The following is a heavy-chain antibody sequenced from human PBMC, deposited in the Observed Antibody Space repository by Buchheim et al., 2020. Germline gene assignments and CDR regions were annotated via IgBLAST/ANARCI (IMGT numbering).Heavy chain of an antibody. CDR3: ARAPNWGRYFDL. V-gene: IGHV4-31*03. D-gene: IGHD7-27*01. CDR2: IYYSGRT. Sequence: QVQLQESGPGLVKPSRTLSLTCTISDGSISSGGHYWSWIRQHPGKGLEWLGYIYYSGRTSYNPSLKTRVTISIYTPMNQFSLKLSSVTAADTAVYYCARAPNWGRYFDLWGRGTL. J-gene: IGHJ2*01. CDR1: DGSISSGGHY.